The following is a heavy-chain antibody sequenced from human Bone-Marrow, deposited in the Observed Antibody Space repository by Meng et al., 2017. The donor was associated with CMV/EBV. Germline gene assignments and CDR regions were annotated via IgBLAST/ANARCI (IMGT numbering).Heavy chain of an antibody. CDR2: INPNGGGT. CDR3: AREHPVAGVIVY. D-gene: IGHD6-19*01. Sequence: CRASGYTITGYYIQRVSQQPGGGREGMGAINPNGGGTNYAQEFESRLTMTSNTNFNTAYMELSSLRSDDTTVYYYAREHPVAGVIVYWGQGTLVTVSS. V-gene: IGHV1-2*02. J-gene: IGHJ4*02. CDR1: GYTITGYY.